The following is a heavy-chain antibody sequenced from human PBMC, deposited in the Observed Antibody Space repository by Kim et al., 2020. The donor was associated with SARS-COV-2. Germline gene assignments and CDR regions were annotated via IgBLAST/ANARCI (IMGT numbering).Heavy chain of an antibody. CDR2: IKSKTDGGTT. J-gene: IGHJ4*02. CDR1: GFTFSNAW. Sequence: GGSLRLSCAASGFTFSNAWMSWVRQAPGKGLEWVGRIKSKTDGGTTDYAAPVKGRFTISRDDSKNTLYLQMNSLKTEDTAVYYCTTQYDFWSGYYGFDYWGQGTLVTVSS. CDR3: TTQYDFWSGYYGFDY. D-gene: IGHD3-3*01. V-gene: IGHV3-15*01.